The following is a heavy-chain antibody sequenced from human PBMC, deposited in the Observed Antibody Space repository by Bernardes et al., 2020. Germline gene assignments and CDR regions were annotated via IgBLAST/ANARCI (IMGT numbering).Heavy chain of an antibody. D-gene: IGHD3-22*01. J-gene: IGHJ4*02. CDR2: ISDNGGST. CDR3: AKYAVVVLTTFAS. Sequence: GGSLRLSCAASGFTFRDYAMRWVRQAPGKGLEWVSAISDNGGSTYYADSVKGRFTISRDNSKNTLYLQMNSLRAEDTAVYYCAKYAVVVLTTFASWGPGTLAIVS. CDR1: GFTFRDYA. V-gene: IGHV3-23*01.